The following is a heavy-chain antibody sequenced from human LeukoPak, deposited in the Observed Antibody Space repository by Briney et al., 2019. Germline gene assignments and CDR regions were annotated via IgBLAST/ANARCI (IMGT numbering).Heavy chain of an antibody. D-gene: IGHD3-22*01. V-gene: IGHV4-59*08. CDR1: GGSISSYY. CDR2: IYYSGST. Sequence: SETLSPTCTVSGGSISSYYWSWIRQPPGKGLEWIGYIYYSGSTNYNPSLKSRVTISVDTSKNQFSLKLSSVTAADTAVYYCARHYSSGYYDYFDYWGQGTLVTVSS. J-gene: IGHJ4*02. CDR3: ARHYSSGYYDYFDY.